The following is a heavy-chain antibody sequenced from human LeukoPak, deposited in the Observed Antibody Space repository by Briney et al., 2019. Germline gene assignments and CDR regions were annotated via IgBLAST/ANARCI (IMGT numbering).Heavy chain of an antibody. CDR2: IKQDGSEK. CDR1: GFTFNNYW. V-gene: IGHV3-7*01. CDR3: ARDKIVGATYFDY. J-gene: IGHJ4*02. Sequence: PGGSLRLSCAASGFTFNNYWMSWVRQAPGKGLEWVANIKQDGSEKYYVDSVKGRFTISRDNAKNSLYLQMNSLRAEDTAVYYCARDKIVGATYFDYWGQGTLVTVSS. D-gene: IGHD1-26*01.